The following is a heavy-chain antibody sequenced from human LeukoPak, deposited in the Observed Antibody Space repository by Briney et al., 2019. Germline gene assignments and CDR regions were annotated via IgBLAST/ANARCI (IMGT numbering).Heavy chain of an antibody. J-gene: IGHJ5*02. CDR1: GFASSTYW. Sequence: GGSLRLSCVASGFASSTYWMTWVRQAPGKGLEWVANINQDGRHRYFVNSVEGRFSISRDNAKNSLYLQIDSLRADDTAVYYCARGGRGWFDPWGQGTLVTVSS. CDR2: INQDGRHR. V-gene: IGHV3-7*01. D-gene: IGHD1-26*01. CDR3: ARGGRGWFDP.